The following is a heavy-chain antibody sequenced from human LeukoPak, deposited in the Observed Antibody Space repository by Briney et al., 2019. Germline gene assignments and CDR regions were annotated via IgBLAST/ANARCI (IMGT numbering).Heavy chain of an antibody. Sequence: PGGSLRLSCAASGFTFSSYAMHWVRQAPGKGLEWVAVISYDGSNKYYAGSVKGRFTISRDNSKNTLYLQMNSLRAEDTAVYYCARRVPDFWGGYYPIDYWGQGTLVTVSS. V-gene: IGHV3-30-3*01. CDR2: ISYDGSNK. CDR1: GFTFSSYA. J-gene: IGHJ4*02. D-gene: IGHD3-3*01. CDR3: ARRVPDFWGGYYPIDY.